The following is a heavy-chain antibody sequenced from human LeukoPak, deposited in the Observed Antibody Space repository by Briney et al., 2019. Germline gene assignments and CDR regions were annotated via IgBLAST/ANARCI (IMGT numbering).Heavy chain of an antibody. CDR3: VTVRFSSLDA. CDR1: GFTFSDYF. J-gene: IGHJ6*02. CDR2: ISESATII. V-gene: IGHV3-11*01. Sequence: PGGSLRLSCEASGFTFSDYFLAWIRQASGRGLEWISYISESATIIYYADSVKGRFTISRDNAKNSLFLHMNSLRAEDTAIYYCVTVRFSSLDAWGQGTTVTVSS. D-gene: IGHD6-6*01.